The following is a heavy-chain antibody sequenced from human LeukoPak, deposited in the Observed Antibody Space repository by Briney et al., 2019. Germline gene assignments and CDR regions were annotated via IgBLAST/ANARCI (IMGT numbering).Heavy chain of an antibody. D-gene: IGHD3-22*01. CDR1: VLSLSSHA. J-gene: IGHJ4*02. V-gene: IGHV3-30-3*01. CDR2: ISYVGNNK. Sequence: RWSLRLSRAPSVLSLSSHAMHGVCEAPGKRVERGAVISYVGNNKYYADPVKGGFTISRDNSKNTLYLQMHSLRAEDTAVYYCARSQYYYDSSGPHSPFDYWGQGTLVTVSS. CDR3: ARSQYYYDSSGPHSPFDY.